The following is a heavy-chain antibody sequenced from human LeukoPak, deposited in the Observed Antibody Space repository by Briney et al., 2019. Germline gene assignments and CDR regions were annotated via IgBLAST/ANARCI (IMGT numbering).Heavy chain of an antibody. CDR2: ISGSGGST. CDR3: AKVQALGYCSSTSCYYFDY. D-gene: IGHD2-2*01. CDR1: GFTFSSYA. Sequence: GGSLRLSCAASGFTFSSYAMSWVRQAPGKGLEWVSAISGSGGSTYYADSVKGRFTISRDNSKHPLYLQMNSLRAEDTAVYYCAKVQALGYCSSTSCYYFDYWGQGTLVTVSS. J-gene: IGHJ4*02. V-gene: IGHV3-23*01.